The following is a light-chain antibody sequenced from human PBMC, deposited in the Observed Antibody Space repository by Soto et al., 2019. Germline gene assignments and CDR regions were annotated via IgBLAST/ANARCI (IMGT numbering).Light chain of an antibody. J-gene: IGKJ4*01. CDR3: QQYGSPR. CDR1: QSVSSSY. CDR2: GAS. Sequence: EIVFTQSPGTLSFSPGERATLSCRASQSVSSSYLAWYQQKPGQAPRLLIYGASSRATGIPDRFSGSGSGTDFTLTISRLEPEDFAVYYCQQYGSPRLGGGTKVDIK. V-gene: IGKV3-20*01.